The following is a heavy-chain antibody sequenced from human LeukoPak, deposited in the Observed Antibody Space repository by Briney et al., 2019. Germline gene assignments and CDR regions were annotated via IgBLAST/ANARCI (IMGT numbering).Heavy chain of an antibody. V-gene: IGHV3-7*01. CDR1: GFTFRSYW. CDR3: ARVGYSGWNLEY. J-gene: IGHJ4*02. D-gene: IGHD5-12*01. CDR2: INQGGSVK. Sequence: GGSLRLSCAASGFTFRSYWMSWVRQAPGKGLEWVANINQGGSVKYYVDSVKGRFTISRDDAKNSLYVQMNSLRDEDTAVYYCARVGYSGWNLEYWGQGTLVTASS.